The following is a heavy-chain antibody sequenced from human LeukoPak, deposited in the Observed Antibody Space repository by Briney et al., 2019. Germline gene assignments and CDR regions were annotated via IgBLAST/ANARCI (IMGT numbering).Heavy chain of an antibody. V-gene: IGHV3-21*04. J-gene: IGHJ4*02. Sequence: GGTLRLSCAASGFTFSSYGMSWVRQAPGKGLEWVSFISTSSSYIHNADSVKGRFTISRDNAKNTLYLQMNSLRAEDTAIYYCATLYGSSRGAFDYWGQGTLVTVSS. CDR2: ISTSSSYI. D-gene: IGHD3-10*01. CDR1: GFTFSSYG. CDR3: ATLYGSSRGAFDY.